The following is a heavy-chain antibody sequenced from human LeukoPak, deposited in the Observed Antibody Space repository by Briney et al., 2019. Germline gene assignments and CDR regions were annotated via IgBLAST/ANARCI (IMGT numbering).Heavy chain of an antibody. J-gene: IGHJ4*02. V-gene: IGHV1-18*04. CDR3: AREPLEAYYGSGSYYTHFDY. CDR2: ISAYNGNT. Sequence: GASVKVSCKASGYTFTSYGIRWVRQAPGQGLEWMGWISAYNGNTNYAQKLQGRVTITTDTSTSTAYMELRSLRSDDTAVYYCAREPLEAYYGSGSYYTHFDYWGQGTLVTVSS. D-gene: IGHD3-10*01. CDR1: GYTFTSYG.